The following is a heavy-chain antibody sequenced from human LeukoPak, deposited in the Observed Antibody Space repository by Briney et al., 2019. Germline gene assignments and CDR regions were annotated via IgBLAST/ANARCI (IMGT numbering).Heavy chain of an antibody. CDR1: GFTFDTYT. V-gene: IGHV3-48*01. D-gene: IGHD1-20*01. Sequence: GGSLRLSCAASGFTFDTYTMNWVRQAPGKGLEWVSYISGSSGIIDYADSVRGRFTISRDNAKNSLYLQMNSLRAEDTAVYYCAKDANWNDVGGVFDYWGQGTLVTVSS. J-gene: IGHJ4*02. CDR2: ISGSSGII. CDR3: AKDANWNDVGGVFDY.